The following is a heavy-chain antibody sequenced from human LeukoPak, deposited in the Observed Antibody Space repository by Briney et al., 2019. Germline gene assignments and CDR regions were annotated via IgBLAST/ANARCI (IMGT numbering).Heavy chain of an antibody. Sequence: ASVKVSCKASGYTFTSYDINWVRQATGQGVEWMGWMNPNSGNTGYAQKFQGRVTMTRNTSISTAYMELSSLRSEDTAVYYCARGRGQWLDTDAFDIWGQGTMVTVSS. V-gene: IGHV1-8*01. CDR2: MNPNSGNT. D-gene: IGHD6-19*01. CDR1: GYTFTSYD. J-gene: IGHJ3*02. CDR3: ARGRGQWLDTDAFDI.